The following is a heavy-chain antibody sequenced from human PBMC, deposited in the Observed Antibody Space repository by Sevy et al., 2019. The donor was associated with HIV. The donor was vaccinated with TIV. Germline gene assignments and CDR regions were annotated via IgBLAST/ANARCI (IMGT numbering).Heavy chain of an antibody. D-gene: IGHD2-8*02. Sequence: GGCLRLSCAASGFTFSSYGMHWVRQAPGKGLEWVAVISYDGSNKYYADSVKGRFTISRDNSKNTLYLQMNSLRAEDTAVYYCAKEEFGGFGTGLMDVWGQGTTVTVSS. CDR1: GFTFSSYG. J-gene: IGHJ6*02. CDR2: ISYDGSNK. CDR3: AKEEFGGFGTGLMDV. V-gene: IGHV3-30*18.